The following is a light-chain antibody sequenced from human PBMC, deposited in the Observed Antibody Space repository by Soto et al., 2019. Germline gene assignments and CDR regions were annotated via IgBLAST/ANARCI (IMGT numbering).Light chain of an antibody. CDR3: SSYTSSGTYV. V-gene: IGLV2-14*01. CDR1: SSDVGGYEF. J-gene: IGLJ1*01. Sequence: QSALTQPASVSGSPGQSITISCTGTSSDVGGYEFVSWYQQHPDIAPKLIICDVSDRPSGESSRFSGSKSANTASLTISGLQAEDEADYYCSSYTSSGTYVFGTGTKLTVL. CDR2: DVS.